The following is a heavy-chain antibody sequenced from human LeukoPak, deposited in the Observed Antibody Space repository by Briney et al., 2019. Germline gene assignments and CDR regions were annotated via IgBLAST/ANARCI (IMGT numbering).Heavy chain of an antibody. CDR3: AKGPDSSGRTAGY. Sequence: SGGSLRLSCAASGFTFSSYAMSWVRQAPGKGLEWVSDISGSGGSTYYADSVKGRFTISRENSKNTLYLQMNSLRAEDTAVYYCAKGPDSSGRTAGYWGQGTLVTVSS. CDR2: ISGSGGST. J-gene: IGHJ4*02. CDR1: GFTFSSYA. D-gene: IGHD3-22*01. V-gene: IGHV3-23*01.